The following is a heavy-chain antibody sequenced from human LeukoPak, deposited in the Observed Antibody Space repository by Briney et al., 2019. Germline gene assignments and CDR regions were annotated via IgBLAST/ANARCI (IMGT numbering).Heavy chain of an antibody. D-gene: IGHD4-17*01. CDR3: AKDRIHYGSPRVFWFDP. CDR2: IGGSGGST. J-gene: IGHJ5*02. V-gene: IGHV3-23*01. Sequence: GGSLRLSCAASGFTFSSYAMSWVRQAPGKGLEWVSAIGGSGGSTYYADSVKGRFTISRDNSKNTLCLQMNSLRAEDTAVYYCAKDRIHYGSPRVFWFDPWGQGTLVTVSS. CDR1: GFTFSSYA.